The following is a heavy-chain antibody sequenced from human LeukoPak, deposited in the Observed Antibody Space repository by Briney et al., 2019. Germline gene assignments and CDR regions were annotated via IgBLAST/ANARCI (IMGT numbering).Heavy chain of an antibody. J-gene: IGHJ4*02. V-gene: IGHV3-23*01. CDR3: SKAGDTNYYRYGDY. D-gene: IGHD5-18*01. Sequence: SGGSLRLSCAASGFTFSSYPMSWVRQAPGRGLGWVSVISANSGATYYADSVKGRFTISRDNAKNTLYLQMNNLRGEDTALYYCSKAGDTNYYRYGDYWGQGTLVTVSS. CDR1: GFTFSSYP. CDR2: ISANSGAT.